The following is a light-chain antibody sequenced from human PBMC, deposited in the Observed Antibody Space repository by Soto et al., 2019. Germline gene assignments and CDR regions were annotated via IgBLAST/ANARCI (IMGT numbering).Light chain of an antibody. J-gene: IGKJ1*01. CDR3: QQYGSSPRT. CDR2: HAS. V-gene: IGKV3-15*01. Sequence: EIVMTKSPATLSVSPGERANLSCRASQSVSDKLAWYQQKPGQAPRLLSYHASTRATGIPARFSGSGSGTEFTLTISSLQSEDFAVYYCQQYGSSPRTFGQGTKVDIK. CDR1: QSVSDK.